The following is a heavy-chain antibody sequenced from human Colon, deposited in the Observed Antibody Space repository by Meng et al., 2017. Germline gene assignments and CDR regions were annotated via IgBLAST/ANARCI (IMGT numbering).Heavy chain of an antibody. Sequence: HVQLPESAPGLVKPSQTLSLPCTVSGGSISSGDYYWSWIRQPPGKGLEWIGYIYYSGSTYYNPSLKSRVTISVDTSKNQFSLKLSSVTAADTAVYYCARGYYDSSGYGYWYFDLWGRGTLVTVSS. CDR3: ARGYYDSSGYGYWYFDL. J-gene: IGHJ2*01. CDR2: IYYSGST. D-gene: IGHD3-22*01. V-gene: IGHV4-30-4*01. CDR1: GGSISSGDYY.